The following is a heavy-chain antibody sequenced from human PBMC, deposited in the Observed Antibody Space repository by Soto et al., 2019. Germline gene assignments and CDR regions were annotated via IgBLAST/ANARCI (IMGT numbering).Heavy chain of an antibody. CDR3: ARDRWATYYYYGMDV. CDR1: GGSISSGGYY. CDR2: IYYSGST. D-gene: IGHD5-12*01. V-gene: IGHV4-31*03. J-gene: IGHJ6*02. Sequence: SETLSLTCTVSGGSISSGGYYWSWIRQHPGKGLEWIGYIYYSGSTYYNPSLKSRVTISVDTSKNQFSLKLSSVTAADTAVYYCARDRWATYYYYGMDVWGQGTTVTVSS.